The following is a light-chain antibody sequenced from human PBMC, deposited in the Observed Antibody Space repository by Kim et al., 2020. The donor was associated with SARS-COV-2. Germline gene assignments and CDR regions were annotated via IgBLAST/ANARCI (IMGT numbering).Light chain of an antibody. V-gene: IGKV3-20*01. CDR3: QQYGSS. J-gene: IGKJ1*01. CDR1: QGVSSSY. CDR2: GAS. Sequence: RSWSPGERATLSCRASQGVSSSYVAWYQQKPGQAPRLLIYGASSRATGIPDRFSGSGSGTDFTLTISRLEPEDFAVYYCQQYGSSFGQGTKVDIK.